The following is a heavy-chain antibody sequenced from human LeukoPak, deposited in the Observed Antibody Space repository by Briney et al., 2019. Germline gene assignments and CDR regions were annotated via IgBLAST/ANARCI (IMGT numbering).Heavy chain of an antibody. CDR2: ISYDGSNK. V-gene: IGHV3-30-3*01. CDR1: GFTFSSYA. J-gene: IGHJ4*02. D-gene: IGHD5-24*01. CDR3: ASLITGMATNTLDY. Sequence: GRSLRLSCAASGFTFSSYAMHWVRQAPGKGLEWVAVISYDGSNKYYADSVKGRFTISRDNSKNTLYLQMNSLRAEDTAVYYCASLITGMATNTLDYWGQGTLVTVSS.